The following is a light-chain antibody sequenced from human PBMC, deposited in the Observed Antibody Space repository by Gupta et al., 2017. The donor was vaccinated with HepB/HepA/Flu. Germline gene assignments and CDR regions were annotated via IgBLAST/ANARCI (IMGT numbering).Light chain of an antibody. CDR3: QQRSNWPPLFT. CDR1: KSVSSY. V-gene: IGKV3-11*01. J-gene: IGKJ3*01. CDR2: DAS. Sequence: EIVLTQSPATLSLSPGERATLSCRASKSVSSYLAWYQQKPGQAPRLLIYDASNRATGIPARFSGSGSGTDFTLTISSLEPEDFAVYYCQQRSNWPPLFTFGPGTKVEIK.